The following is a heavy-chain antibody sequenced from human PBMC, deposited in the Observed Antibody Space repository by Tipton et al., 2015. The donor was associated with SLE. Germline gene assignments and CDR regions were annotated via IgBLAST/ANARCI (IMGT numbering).Heavy chain of an antibody. CDR2: IWYDGSNK. CDR1: GFTFSSYG. V-gene: IGHV3-33*01. CDR3: ARGGYYYGSGSPDVFDI. J-gene: IGHJ3*02. D-gene: IGHD3-10*01. Sequence: SLRLSCAASGFTFSSYGMHWVRQAPGKGLEWVAIIWYDGSNKYYADSVKGRFTISRDNSKNTLYLEMRSLRAEDTAVFYCARGGYYYGSGSPDVFDIWGQGTMVTVSS.